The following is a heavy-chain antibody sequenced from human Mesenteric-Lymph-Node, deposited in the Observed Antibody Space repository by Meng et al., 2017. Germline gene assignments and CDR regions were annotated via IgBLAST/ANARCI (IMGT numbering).Heavy chain of an antibody. CDR2: ISSNSYYI. D-gene: IGHD1-26*01. J-gene: IGHJ4*02. CDR3: AEGSGSYAVAY. Sequence: EVQLVESGGGLAKPGGSLSPPCAASGFTFSSYSMNWVRQAPGKGLEWVSYISSNSYYISYADSVKGRFTISRDNAKNSVYLQMNSLRAEDTAVYYCAEGSGSYAVAYWGQGTLVTVSS. V-gene: IGHV3-21*01. CDR1: GFTFSSYS.